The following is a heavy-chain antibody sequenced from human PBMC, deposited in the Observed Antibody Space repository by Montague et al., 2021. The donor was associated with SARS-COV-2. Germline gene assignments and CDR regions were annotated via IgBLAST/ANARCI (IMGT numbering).Heavy chain of an antibody. D-gene: IGHD2-15*01. CDR3: ARWDVVVVAATSWFDP. V-gene: IGHV5-10-1*01. CDR2: FT. Sequence: FTSYSPSFQGHVTISADKSISTAYLQWSSLKASDTAMYYCARWDVVVVAATSWFDPWGQGTLVTVSS. J-gene: IGHJ5*02.